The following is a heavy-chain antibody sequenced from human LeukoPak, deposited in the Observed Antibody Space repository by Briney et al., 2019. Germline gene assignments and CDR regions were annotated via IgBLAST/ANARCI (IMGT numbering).Heavy chain of an antibody. V-gene: IGHV3-23*01. Sequence: GGSLRLSCAASGFTFSSYAMSWVRQAPGKGLEWVSAISGSGGSTYYADSVKGRFTISRDNSKNTLYLQMNSLRAEDTAVYYCAKSRAGYSSGRRSVDYWGQGTLVTVSS. CDR1: GFTFSSYA. J-gene: IGHJ4*02. CDR3: AKSRAGYSSGRRSVDY. CDR2: ISGSGGST. D-gene: IGHD6-19*01.